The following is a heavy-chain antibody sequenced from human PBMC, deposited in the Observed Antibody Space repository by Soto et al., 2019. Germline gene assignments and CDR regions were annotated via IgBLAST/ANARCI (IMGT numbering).Heavy chain of an antibody. J-gene: IGHJ4*02. CDR1: GGSISSYY. Sequence: PSETLSLTCTVSGGSISSYYWSWIRQPPGKGLEWIGYIYYSGSTNYNPSLKSRVTISVDTSKNQFSLKLSSVTAADTAVYYCARAFPYYYDSSGYYFDYWGQGTLVTSPQ. V-gene: IGHV4-59*01. CDR2: IYYSGST. D-gene: IGHD3-22*01. CDR3: ARAFPYYYDSSGYYFDY.